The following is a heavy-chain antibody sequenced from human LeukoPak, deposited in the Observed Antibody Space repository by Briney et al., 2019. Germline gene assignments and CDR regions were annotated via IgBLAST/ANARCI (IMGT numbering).Heavy chain of an antibody. CDR2: ISSSSSYI. J-gene: IGHJ4*02. Sequence: GGSLRLSCAASGFTFSSYSMNWVRQAPGKGLEWVSSISSSSSYIYYADSVKGRFTISRDNAKNSLYLQMNSLRAEDTAVYYCARTSSTSFFDFDYWGQGTLVTVSS. D-gene: IGHD2-2*01. CDR1: GFTFSSYS. CDR3: ARTSSTSFFDFDY. V-gene: IGHV3-21*01.